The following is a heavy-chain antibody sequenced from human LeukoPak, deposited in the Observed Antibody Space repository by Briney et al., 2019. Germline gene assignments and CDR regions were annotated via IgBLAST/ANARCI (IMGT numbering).Heavy chain of an antibody. CDR2: IKSDGSEK. D-gene: IGHD6-19*01. CDR1: EFTFSNYW. CDR3: ARGGVVAGRFEY. V-gene: IGHV3-7*03. J-gene: IGHJ4*02. Sequence: GGSLRLSCAASEFTFSNYWMTWVRQAPGKGLEWVANIKSDGSEKFYVDSVKGRFIISRDNAKNSLYLQMNSLRAEDTAVYYCARGGVVAGRFEYWGQGTLVTVSS.